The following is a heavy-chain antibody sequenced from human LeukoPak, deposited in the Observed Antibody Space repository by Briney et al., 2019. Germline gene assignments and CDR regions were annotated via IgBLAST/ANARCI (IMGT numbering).Heavy chain of an antibody. CDR3: ARGMTYDFWSGYLNEGYFDY. V-gene: IGHV3-74*01. CDR2: INSDGSST. D-gene: IGHD3-3*01. J-gene: IGHJ4*02. Sequence: GGSLRLPCAASGFTFSSYWMHWVRQAPGKGLVRVSRINSDGSSTSYADSVKGRFTISRDNAKNTLYLQMNSLRAEDTAVYYCARGMTYDFWSGYLNEGYFDYWGQGTLVTVSS. CDR1: GFTFSSYW.